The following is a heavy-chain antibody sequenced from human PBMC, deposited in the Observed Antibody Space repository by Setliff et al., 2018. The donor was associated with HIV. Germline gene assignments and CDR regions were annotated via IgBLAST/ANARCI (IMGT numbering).Heavy chain of an antibody. J-gene: IGHJ6*03. D-gene: IGHD1-26*01. Sequence: PSETLSLTCTVSGGSLSSSNYYCGWIRQPPGKGLEWIGSIYYRGNTYYNPSLKSRAAISVDTSKNQISLKLSSVTAADTAVYYCARIVRWELVATSTFFYYYMDVWGKGTTVTVSS. V-gene: IGHV4-39*01. CDR1: GGSLSSSNYY. CDR2: IYYRGNT. CDR3: ARIVRWELVATSTFFYYYMDV.